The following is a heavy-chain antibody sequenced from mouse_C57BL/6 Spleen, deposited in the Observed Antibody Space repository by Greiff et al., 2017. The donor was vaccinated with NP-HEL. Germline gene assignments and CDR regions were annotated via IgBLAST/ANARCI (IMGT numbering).Heavy chain of an antibody. CDR1: GFTFSSYA. J-gene: IGHJ3*01. CDR2: ISDGGSYT. CDR3: AGDFAY. V-gene: IGHV5-4*01. Sequence: DVHLVESGGGLVKPGGSLKLSCAASGFTFSSYAMSWVRQTPEKRLEWVATISDGGSYTYYPDNVKGRFTISRDNAKNNLYLQMSHLKSEDTAMYYCAGDFAYWGQGTLVTVSA.